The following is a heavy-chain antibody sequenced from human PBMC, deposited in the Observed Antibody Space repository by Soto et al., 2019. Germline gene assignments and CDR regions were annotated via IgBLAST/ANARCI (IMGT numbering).Heavy chain of an antibody. D-gene: IGHD3-22*01. CDR3: AKDGADYDSSGYVDY. CDR1: GFTFSSYA. CDR2: ISGSGGST. Sequence: EVQLLESGGGLVQPGGSLRLSCAASGFTFSSYAMSWVRQAPGKGLEWVSAISGSGGSTYYAESVKGRFTISRDNSKNTLYLQMNSLRAEDTAVYYCAKDGADYDSSGYVDYWGQGTLVTVSS. J-gene: IGHJ4*02. V-gene: IGHV3-23*01.